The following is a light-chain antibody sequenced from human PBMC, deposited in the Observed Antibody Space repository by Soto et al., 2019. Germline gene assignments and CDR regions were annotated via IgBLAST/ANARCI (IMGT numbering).Light chain of an antibody. CDR3: QQGSTWPWT. V-gene: IGKV3-11*01. J-gene: IGKJ1*01. Sequence: EIVLTQSPASLSVSPGERVTLSCRASQSVGRNLAWYHQQPGQAPRLLIYDASSRATGVPARFSGSGSGTDFTLIISSLEPEDFAVYYCQQGSTWPWTFGQGTKVDIK. CDR1: QSVGRN. CDR2: DAS.